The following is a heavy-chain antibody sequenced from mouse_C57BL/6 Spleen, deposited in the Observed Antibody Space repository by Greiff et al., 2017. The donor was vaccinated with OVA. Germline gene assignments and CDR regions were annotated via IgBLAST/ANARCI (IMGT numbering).Heavy chain of an antibody. Sequence: EVQLVESGGGLVKPGGSVKLSCAASGFTFSSYAMSWVRQTPEKRLEWVATISDGGSYTYYPDNVKGRFTISRDNAKNNLYLQMSHLKSEDTAMYYCARDRGSSYPYAMDYWGQGTSVTVSS. CDR3: ARDRGSSYPYAMDY. V-gene: IGHV5-4*01. J-gene: IGHJ4*01. CDR2: ISDGGSYT. D-gene: IGHD1-1*01. CDR1: GFTFSSYA.